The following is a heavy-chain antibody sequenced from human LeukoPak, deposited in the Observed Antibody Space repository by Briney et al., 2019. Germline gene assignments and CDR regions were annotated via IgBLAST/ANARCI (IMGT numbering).Heavy chain of an antibody. J-gene: IGHJ5*02. CDR1: GGSFSGYY. CDR2: INHSGST. CDR3: ARGFGIAACLP. Sequence: SSEALSLTCAVYGGSFSGYYWSWIRQPPGKGLEWIGEINHSGSTNYNPSLKSRVTISVDTSKNQFSLKLSSVTAADTAVYYCARGFGIAACLPWGQGTLVTVSS. D-gene: IGHD6-6*01. V-gene: IGHV4-34*01.